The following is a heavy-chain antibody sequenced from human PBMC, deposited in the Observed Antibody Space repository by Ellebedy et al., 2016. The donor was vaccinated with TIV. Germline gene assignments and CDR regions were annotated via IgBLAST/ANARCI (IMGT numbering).Heavy chain of an antibody. CDR1: GYNFATHW. J-gene: IGHJ3*02. V-gene: IGHV5-51*01. CDR2: IYPADSDA. Sequence: PGGSLRLSCKASGYNFATHWIGWVRQVPGKGLEWMGVIYPADSDARYSPSFQGQVAISADKSISTAYLQWSSLKASDTAMYYCASHRWFGESDAFDIWGQGTMVTVSS. D-gene: IGHD3-10*01. CDR3: ASHRWFGESDAFDI.